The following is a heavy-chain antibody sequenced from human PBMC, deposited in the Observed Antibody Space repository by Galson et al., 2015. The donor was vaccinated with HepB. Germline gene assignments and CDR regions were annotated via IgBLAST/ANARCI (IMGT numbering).Heavy chain of an antibody. D-gene: IGHD6-13*01. V-gene: IGHV3-11*01. CDR2: ISSSGSTI. Sequence: SLRLSCAASGFTFSDYYMSWIRQAPGKGLEWVSYISSSGSTIYYADSVKGRFTISRDNAKNSLYLQMNSLRAEDTAVYYCARASESSSWYDWFDPWGQGTLVTVSS. J-gene: IGHJ5*02. CDR1: GFTFSDYY. CDR3: ARASESSSWYDWFDP.